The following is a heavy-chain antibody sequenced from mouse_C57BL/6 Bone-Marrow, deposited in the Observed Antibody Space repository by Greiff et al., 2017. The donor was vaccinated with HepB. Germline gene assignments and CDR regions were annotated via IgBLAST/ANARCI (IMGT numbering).Heavy chain of an antibody. Sequence: EVQGVESGPGLAKPSQTLSLTCSVTGYSITSDYWNWIRKFPGNKLEYMGYISYSGSTYYNPSLKSRISITRDTSKNQYYLQLNSVTTEDTATYYCARYYYGSYWYFDVWGTGTTVTVSS. J-gene: IGHJ1*03. D-gene: IGHD1-1*01. CDR3: ARYYYGSYWYFDV. V-gene: IGHV3-8*01. CDR2: ISYSGST. CDR1: GYSITSDY.